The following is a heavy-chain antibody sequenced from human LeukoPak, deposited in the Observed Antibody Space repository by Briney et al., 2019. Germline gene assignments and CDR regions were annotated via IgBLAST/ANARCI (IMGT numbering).Heavy chain of an antibody. CDR2: IYYSGTT. CDR3: ARGTVQMGMGERFFDF. Sequence: SETLSLTCSVSGGTINTYYWTWIRLSPGKGLDWIGYIYYSGTTNYNPSLKSRVSMSVDTSRNQFSLRLSSVTAADTAIYYCARGTVQMGMGERFFDFWGQGTLVTVSS. J-gene: IGHJ4*02. D-gene: IGHD3-16*01. V-gene: IGHV4-59*01. CDR1: GGTINTYY.